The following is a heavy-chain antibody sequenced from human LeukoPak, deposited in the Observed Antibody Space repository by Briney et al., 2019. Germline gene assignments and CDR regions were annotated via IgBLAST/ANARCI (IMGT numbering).Heavy chain of an antibody. CDR2: ISGSSNYI. Sequence: GGSLRLSCAVSGFTFSDYSINWVRQAPGKGLEWVSYISGSSNYIYYADSVKGRFTIPRDSAKNSVYLQMNSLRAEDTAVYYCAREPSGWYLDYWGQGALVTVSS. V-gene: IGHV3-21*06. J-gene: IGHJ4*02. CDR1: GFTFSDYS. D-gene: IGHD6-19*01. CDR3: AREPSGWYLDY.